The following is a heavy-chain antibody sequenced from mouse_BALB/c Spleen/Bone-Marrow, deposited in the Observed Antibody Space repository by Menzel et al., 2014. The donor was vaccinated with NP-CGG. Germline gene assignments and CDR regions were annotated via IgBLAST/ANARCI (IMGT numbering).Heavy chain of an antibody. CDR3: ANYRGAY. V-gene: IGHV1S81*02. CDR2: INPSNGRT. CDR1: GYTFTSYW. Sequence: QVQLQQPGAELVKPGASVKLSCKASGYTFTSYWMHWVKQRPGQGLEWIGEINPSNGRTNYNEKFKIKATLTVDKSSNTGYMQLSSMTSEDSAVYYGANYRGAYWGQGTLVTVSA. J-gene: IGHJ3*01. D-gene: IGHD2-12*01.